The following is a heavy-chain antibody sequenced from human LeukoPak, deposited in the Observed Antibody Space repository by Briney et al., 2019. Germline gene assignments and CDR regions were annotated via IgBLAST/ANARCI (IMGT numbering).Heavy chain of an antibody. J-gene: IGHJ4*02. CDR1: GYSISSGYY. CDR2: IYHSGNS. CDR3: PRAPIFCSSTSCSGYYFDY. D-gene: IGHD2-2*01. V-gene: IGHV4-38-2*01. Sequence: PSETLSLTCAVSGYSISSGYYCGWIRQPPGKGLEWIGSIYHSGNSYYNPSLKSRVSISLDTSKTQVTRNGSALTAPATPRYYRPRAPIFCSSTSCSGYYFDYWGQATLVAVSS.